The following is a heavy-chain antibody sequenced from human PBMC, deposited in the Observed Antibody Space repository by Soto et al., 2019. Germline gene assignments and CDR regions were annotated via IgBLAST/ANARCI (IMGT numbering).Heavy chain of an antibody. D-gene: IGHD2-8*02. Sequence: EVQLLESGGSLVQPGGSLRLSCAASGFTFSSYAMTWVRQAPGKGLEGVSAISGSGGSTYYADSVKGRFTISRDNSKNTLYLQMNSLRAADTAVYYCAKGVLPTRPFGAFDLWGQGTMVTVSS. J-gene: IGHJ3*01. CDR2: ISGSGGST. V-gene: IGHV3-23*01. CDR1: GFTFSSYA. CDR3: AKGVLPTRPFGAFDL.